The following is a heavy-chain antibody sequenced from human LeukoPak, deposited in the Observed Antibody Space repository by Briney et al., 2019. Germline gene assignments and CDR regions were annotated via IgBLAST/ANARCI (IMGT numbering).Heavy chain of an antibody. CDR1: GFTFDDYA. J-gene: IGHJ3*02. V-gene: IGHV3-9*03. CDR3: ARGGRGRAFDI. D-gene: IGHD3-16*01. CDR2: ISWNSGSI. Sequence: GGSLRLSCAASGFTFDDYAMHWVRHAPGKGLEWVSGISWNSGSIGYADSVKGRFTISRDNAKNSLYLQTNSLRAEDMALYYCARGGRGRAFDIWGQGTMVTVSS.